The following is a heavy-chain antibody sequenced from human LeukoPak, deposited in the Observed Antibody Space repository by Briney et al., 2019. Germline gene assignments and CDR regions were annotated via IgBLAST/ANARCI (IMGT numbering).Heavy chain of an antibody. Sequence: PSETLSLTCTVSGGSISTYSWSWIRQPPGKGLEWIGCRYDGGRDLYNPSLKSRVTISVDASEKQISLSLRSVTAADTAIYYCANATRVAPDGRAEYFQHWGQGTLVTVSS. D-gene: IGHD5-24*01. V-gene: IGHV4-59*03. CDR3: ANATRVAPDGRAEYFQH. CDR1: GGSISTYS. J-gene: IGHJ1*01. CDR2: RYDGGRD.